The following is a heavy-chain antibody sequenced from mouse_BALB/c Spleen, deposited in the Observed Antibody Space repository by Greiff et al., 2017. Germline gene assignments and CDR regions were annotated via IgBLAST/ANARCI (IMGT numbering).Heavy chain of an antibody. D-gene: IGHD2-4*01. CDR1: GYTFTSYW. Sequence: VQLQQPGAELVKPGASVKLSCKASGYTFTSYWMHWVKQRPGQGLEWIGEIDPSDSYTNYNQKFKGKATLTVDKSSSTAYMQLSSLTSEDSAVYYCARSYDYDGAWFAYWGQGTLVTVSA. J-gene: IGHJ3*01. V-gene: IGHV1-69*02. CDR2: IDPSDSYT. CDR3: ARSYDYDGAWFAY.